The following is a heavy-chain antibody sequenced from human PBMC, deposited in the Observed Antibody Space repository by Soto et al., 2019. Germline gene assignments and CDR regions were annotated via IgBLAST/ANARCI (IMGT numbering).Heavy chain of an antibody. CDR2: ISYDGSNK. CDR1: GFTFSSYA. D-gene: IGHD6-13*01. CDR3: ARGPYSSSWYGGEKARGAKFDY. V-gene: IGHV3-30-3*01. J-gene: IGHJ4*02. Sequence: QVQLVESGGGVVQPGRSLRLSCAASGFTFSSYAMHWVRQAPGKGLEWVAVISYDGSNKYYADSVKGRFTISRDNSKNPLYLQMNSLRAEDTAVYYCARGPYSSSWYGGEKARGAKFDYWGQGTLVTVSS.